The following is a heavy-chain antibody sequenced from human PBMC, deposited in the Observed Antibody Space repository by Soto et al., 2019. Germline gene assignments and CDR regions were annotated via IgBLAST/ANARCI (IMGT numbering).Heavy chain of an antibody. J-gene: IGHJ4*02. CDR2: ISYSGST. D-gene: IGHD1-26*01. V-gene: IGHV4-59*08. CDR1: GGSIRSYY. CDR3: ARRYGGNLDY. Sequence: QVQLQESGPGLVKPSATLSLTCTVSGGSIRSYYWSWIRQPPGKGLEWIGYISYSGSTNSNPSLKSRVTISVDTSKNQFSLKLSSVTASDTAVYYCARRYGGNLDYWGQGTLVTVSS.